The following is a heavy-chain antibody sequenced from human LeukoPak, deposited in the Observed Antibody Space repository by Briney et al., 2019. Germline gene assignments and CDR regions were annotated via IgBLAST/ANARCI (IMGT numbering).Heavy chain of an antibody. V-gene: IGHV4-30-4*01. D-gene: IGHD5-12*01. CDR2: IYYSGST. CDR3: ARGDSRDSGYDRSSWFDP. J-gene: IGHJ5*02. Sequence: SQTPSLTCTVSGGSISSGDYYWSWIRQPPGKGLEWIGYIYYSGSTYYNPSLKSRVTISVDTSKNQFSLKLSSVTAADTAVYYCARGDSRDSGYDRSSWFDPWGQGTLVTVSS. CDR1: GGSISSGDYY.